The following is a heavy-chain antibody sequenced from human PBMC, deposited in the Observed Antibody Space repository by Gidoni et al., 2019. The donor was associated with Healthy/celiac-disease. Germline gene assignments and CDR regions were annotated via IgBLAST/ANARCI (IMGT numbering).Heavy chain of an antibody. J-gene: IGHJ5*02. V-gene: IGHV3-30*18. CDR1: GFTFSSYG. D-gene: IGHD1-26*01. CDR3: AKDHRKWEPHNWFDP. CDR2: ISYDGSNK. Sequence: QVQLVESGGGVVQPGRSLRLSCAAPGFTFSSYGMHWVRQAPGKGLEWVAVISYDGSNKYYADSVKGRFTISRDNSKNTLYLQMNSLRAEDTAVYYCAKDHRKWEPHNWFDPWGQGTLVTVSS.